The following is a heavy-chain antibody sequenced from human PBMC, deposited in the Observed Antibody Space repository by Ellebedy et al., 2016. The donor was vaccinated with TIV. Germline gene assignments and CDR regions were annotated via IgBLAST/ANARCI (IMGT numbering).Heavy chain of an antibody. V-gene: IGHV3-48*02. CDR3: ARVHCGGDCYLSNGMDV. D-gene: IGHD2-21*02. CDR1: GFTFSSYS. CDR2: ISSSSSTI. Sequence: GESLKISCAASGFTFSSYSMNWVRQAPGKGLEWVSYISSSSSTIYYADSVKGRFTISRDNAKNSLYLQMNSLRDEDTAVYYCARVHCGGDCYLSNGMDVWGQGTTVTVSS. J-gene: IGHJ6*02.